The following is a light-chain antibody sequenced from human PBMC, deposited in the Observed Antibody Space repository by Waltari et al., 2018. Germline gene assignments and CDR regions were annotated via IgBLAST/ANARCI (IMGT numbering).Light chain of an antibody. Sequence: QSALTQPASVSGSLGQSISISCSGTYSNVGSYDLVSWYHQRPGEAPKLLIYEVLKRPSGISNRFSGSKSGNAASRTISALQPEDEGTYYCCSYASSSPRLIFGGGTELSVL. CDR3: CSYASSSPRLI. CDR1: YSNVGSYDL. J-gene: IGLJ2*01. V-gene: IGLV2-23*02. CDR2: EVL.